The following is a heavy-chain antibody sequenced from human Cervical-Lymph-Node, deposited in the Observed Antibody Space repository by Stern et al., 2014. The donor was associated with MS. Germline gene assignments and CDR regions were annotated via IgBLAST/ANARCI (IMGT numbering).Heavy chain of an antibody. V-gene: IGHV3-33*01. Sequence: VQLVESGGGVVQPGRSLRLSCAASGFTFSSYSMHWVRQAPGKGLEWVAVIWYDGSNKYYADSVKGRFTISRDNSKNTLYLQMNSLRAEDTAVYYCARYGSYYYYGMDVWGQGTTVTVSS. J-gene: IGHJ6*02. CDR1: GFTFSSYS. CDR2: IWYDGSNK. CDR3: ARYGSYYYYGMDV. D-gene: IGHD3-10*01.